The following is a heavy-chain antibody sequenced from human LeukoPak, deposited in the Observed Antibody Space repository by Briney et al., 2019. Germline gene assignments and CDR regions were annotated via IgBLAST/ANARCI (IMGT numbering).Heavy chain of an antibody. J-gene: IGHJ5*02. D-gene: IGHD1-26*01. Sequence: PGGSLRLSCAASGFTFGSYAMSWVRQAPGKGLEWVSDINGSGGSTYCTDSVKGRFTISRDNSKNTLYLQMNSLRAEDTAIYYRAKKYSTGLDPWGQGTLVTVSS. CDR2: INGSGGST. CDR3: AKKYSTGLDP. CDR1: GFTFGSYA. V-gene: IGHV3-23*01.